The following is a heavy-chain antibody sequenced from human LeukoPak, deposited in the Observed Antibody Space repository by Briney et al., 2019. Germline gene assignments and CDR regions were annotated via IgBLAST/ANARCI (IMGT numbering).Heavy chain of an antibody. CDR1: GYLISYSYY. V-gene: IGHV4-59*01. Sequence: SETLSLTCTVSGYLISYSYYWGWIRQPPGKGLEWIGYIYYSGSTNYNPSLKSRVTISVDTSKNQFSLKLSSVTAADTAVYYCARETSQKGAHYMDVWGKGTTVTISS. CDR2: IYYSGST. D-gene: IGHD3-16*01. J-gene: IGHJ6*03. CDR3: ARETSQKGAHYMDV.